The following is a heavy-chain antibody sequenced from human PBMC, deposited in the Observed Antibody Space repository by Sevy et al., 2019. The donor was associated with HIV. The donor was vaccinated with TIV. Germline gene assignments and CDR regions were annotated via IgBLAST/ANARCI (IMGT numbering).Heavy chain of an antibody. Sequence: GGSLRLSCAASGFTFDDYAMHWVRQAPGKGLEWVSGISWNSGSIGYADSVKGRFTISRDNAKNSLYLQMNSLRAEDTALYYCAKDKGYCTNGVCYTTYYYYGMDVWGQGTTVTVSS. CDR1: GFTFDDYA. CDR2: ISWNSGSI. V-gene: IGHV3-9*01. J-gene: IGHJ6*02. D-gene: IGHD2-8*01. CDR3: AKDKGYCTNGVCYTTYYYYGMDV.